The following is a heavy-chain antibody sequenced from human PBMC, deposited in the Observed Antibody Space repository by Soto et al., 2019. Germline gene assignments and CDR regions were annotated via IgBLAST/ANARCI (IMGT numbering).Heavy chain of an antibody. J-gene: IGHJ4*02. D-gene: IGHD2-15*01. CDR3: ARVSDIVVAGGLDY. V-gene: IGHV4-31*03. Sequence: QVQLQESGPGLVKPSQTLSLTCTVSGGSISSGGYYWSWIRQHPGKGLEWIGCIYYSGSTYYNPSLKSRVTISVDTSKNQFSLELSSVTAADTAVYYCARVSDIVVAGGLDYWGQGTLVTVSS. CDR1: GGSISSGGYY. CDR2: IYYSGST.